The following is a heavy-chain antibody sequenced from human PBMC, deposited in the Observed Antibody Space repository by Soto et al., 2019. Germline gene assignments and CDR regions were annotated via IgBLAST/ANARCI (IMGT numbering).Heavy chain of an antibody. CDR3: ARDSLERFLEWSTSSLDY. CDR1: GFTFSSYG. Sequence: GGSLRLSCAASGFTFSSYGMHWVRQAPGKGLEWVAVIWYDGSNKYYADSVKGRFTISRDNSKNTLYLQMNSLRAEDTAVYYCARDSLERFLEWSTSSLDYWGQGTLVTVSS. J-gene: IGHJ4*02. D-gene: IGHD3-3*01. V-gene: IGHV3-33*01. CDR2: IWYDGSNK.